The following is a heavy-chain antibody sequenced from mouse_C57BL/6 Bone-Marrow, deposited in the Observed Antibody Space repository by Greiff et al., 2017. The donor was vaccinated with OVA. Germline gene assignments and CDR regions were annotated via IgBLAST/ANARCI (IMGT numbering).Heavy chain of an antibody. CDR2: IDPSDSNN. CDR1: GYTFTSYW. D-gene: IGHD2-3*01. J-gene: IGHJ4*01. CDR3: ARRRWLLFYSIDY. Sequence: QVQLQQPGAELVMPGASVKLSCKASGYTFTSYWMHWVKQRPGQGLEWLGEIDPSDSNNNYNQKFKGKTTLTVDKSSSTAYMQLSSLTSDDSAVYYCARRRWLLFYSIDYWGQGTSVTVSS. V-gene: IGHV1-69*01.